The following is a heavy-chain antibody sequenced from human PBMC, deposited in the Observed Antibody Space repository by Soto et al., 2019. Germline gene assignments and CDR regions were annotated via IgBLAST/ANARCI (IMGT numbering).Heavy chain of an antibody. CDR3: ARSYGYSNFWYFEYYFDY. CDR2: ISSSGSTI. Sequence: QVQLVESGGGLVKPVGSLRLSCAASGFTFSDYYMSWIRQDPGKGLEWVSYISSSGSTIYYADSVKGRFTISRDNAKNSLYLQMNSLRAEDLAVYYCARSYGYSNFWYFEYYFDYWGQGTLVTVSS. V-gene: IGHV3-11*01. D-gene: IGHD6-19*01. CDR1: GFTFSDYY. J-gene: IGHJ4*02.